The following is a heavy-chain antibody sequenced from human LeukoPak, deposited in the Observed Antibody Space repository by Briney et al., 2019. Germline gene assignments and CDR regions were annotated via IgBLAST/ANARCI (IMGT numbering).Heavy chain of an antibody. J-gene: IGHJ4*02. D-gene: IGHD4-23*01. CDR3: AGYGGNTDFDY. Sequence: ASVKVSCKASEYIFTSNYRHWVRQAPGQGLEWMGWISAYNGNTNYAQKLQGRVTMTTDTSTSTAYMELRSLRSDDTAVYYCAGYGGNTDFDYWGQGTLVTVSS. CDR1: EYIFTSNY. CDR2: ISAYNGNT. V-gene: IGHV1-18*04.